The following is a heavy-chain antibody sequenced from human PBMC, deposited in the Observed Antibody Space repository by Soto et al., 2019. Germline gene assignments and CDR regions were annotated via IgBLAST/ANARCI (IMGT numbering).Heavy chain of an antibody. CDR1: GFSFSNCG. Sequence: QVQLVESGGGVVQPGRSLRLSCAASGFSFSNCGMHWVRQAPGTGLEGVAAISFDGSDKYYLESVKGRFTISRDNAKNTLFLQMNSLRVEDTAVYYCVKGSEVARQELAYWGQGTLVTFSS. V-gene: IGHV3-30*18. CDR2: ISFDGSDK. D-gene: IGHD2-15*01. J-gene: IGHJ4*02. CDR3: VKGSEVARQELAY.